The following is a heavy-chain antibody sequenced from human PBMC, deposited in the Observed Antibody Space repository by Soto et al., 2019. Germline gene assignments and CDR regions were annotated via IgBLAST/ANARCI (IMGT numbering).Heavy chain of an antibody. CDR2: MSSSSSKT. CDR1: GFTFSSYS. D-gene: IGHD2-2*01. CDR3: ARDCASTSCSVWHY. V-gene: IGHV3-48*01. Sequence: PGGSLRLSWAASGFTFSSYSMNWVRQAPGKGLEWVSYMSSSSSKTYYADSVKGRFIISRDNSKNMLYLQMNSLRVEDTALYYCARDCASTSCSVWHYWGQGTLVTVSS. J-gene: IGHJ4*02.